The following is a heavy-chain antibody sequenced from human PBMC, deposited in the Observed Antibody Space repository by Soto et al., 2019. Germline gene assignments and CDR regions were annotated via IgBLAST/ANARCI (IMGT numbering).Heavy chain of an antibody. V-gene: IGHV1-2*02. D-gene: IGHD6-13*01. Sequence: ASVKVSCKASGYTFTGYNMHWVRQAPGQGLEWMGWINPNSGGTNYAQKFQGRVTMTRDTSISTAYMELSRLRSDDTAVYYCARGRIAAAGRYYYYGMDVWGQGTTVTVSS. CDR2: INPNSGGT. J-gene: IGHJ6*02. CDR1: GYTFTGYN. CDR3: ARGRIAAAGRYYYYGMDV.